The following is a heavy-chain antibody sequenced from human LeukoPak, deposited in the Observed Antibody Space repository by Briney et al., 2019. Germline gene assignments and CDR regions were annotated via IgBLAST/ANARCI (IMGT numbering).Heavy chain of an antibody. CDR2: ISWNSGSI. V-gene: IGHV3-9*01. J-gene: IGHJ5*02. CDR3: AKDRYKEMATGWFDR. CDR1: GFTFDGYA. Sequence: PGGSLRLSCAASGFTFDGYAMHWVRQAPGKGLERVSRISWNSGSIGYAESVKGRFTISRDNAKNSLYLQMNSLRAEDTSLYYCAKDRYKEMATGWFDRWGQGTLVTVSS. D-gene: IGHD5-24*01.